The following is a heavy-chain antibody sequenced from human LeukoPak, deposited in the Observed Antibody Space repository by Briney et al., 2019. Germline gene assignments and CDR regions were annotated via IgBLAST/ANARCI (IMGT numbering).Heavy chain of an antibody. D-gene: IGHD1-26*01. J-gene: IGHJ3*02. Sequence: PGGSLRLSCAASGFTFSSYAMSWVRQAPGKGLEWVSAISGSGDSTYYADSVKGRFTISRDNSKNTLYLQMNSLRAEDTAVYYCARDRQWELLHDAFDIWGQGTMVTVSS. V-gene: IGHV3-23*01. CDR1: GFTFSSYA. CDR2: ISGSGDST. CDR3: ARDRQWELLHDAFDI.